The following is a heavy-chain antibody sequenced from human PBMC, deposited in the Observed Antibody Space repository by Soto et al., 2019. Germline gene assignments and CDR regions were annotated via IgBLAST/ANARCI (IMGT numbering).Heavy chain of an antibody. CDR3: ARGVGYDYGDYFDY. V-gene: IGHV4-59*01. J-gene: IGHJ4*02. CDR2: IHYSGST. Sequence: QVQLQESGPGLVKPSETLSLTCTVSGGSISSYYWSWIRQPPGKGLEWIGYIHYSGSTNYNPSLKSRVNISVDTSKNQFSLKLSSVTAADTAVYYCARGVGYDYGDYFDYWGQGTLVTVYS. D-gene: IGHD4-17*01. CDR1: GGSISSYY.